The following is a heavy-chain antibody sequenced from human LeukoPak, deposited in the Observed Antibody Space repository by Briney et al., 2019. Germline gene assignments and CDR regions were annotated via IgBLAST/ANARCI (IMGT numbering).Heavy chain of an antibody. J-gene: IGHJ6*03. V-gene: IGHV1-18*01. CDR1: GYTFTSYG. CDR3: ARVARGYDILTGYYYYMDV. CDR2: IGASNGNT. Sequence: GASVKVSCKASGYTFTSYGISWVRQAPGQGLKWMGWIGASNGNTNYAQKLQGRVTMTTDTSTSTAYMELRSLRSDDTAVYYCARVARGYDILTGYYYYMDVWGKGTTVTVSS. D-gene: IGHD3-9*01.